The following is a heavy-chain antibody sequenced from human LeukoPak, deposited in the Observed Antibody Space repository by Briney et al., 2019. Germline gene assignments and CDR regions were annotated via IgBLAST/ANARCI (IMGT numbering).Heavy chain of an antibody. V-gene: IGHV4-30-4*01. CDR3: ARVEYCSSTSCYFDY. CDR1: GGSISSGDYY. J-gene: IGHJ4*02. CDR2: IYYSGST. Sequence: SETLSLTCTVSGGSISSGDYYWSWIRQPPGKGLEWIGYIYYSGSTYYNPSLKSRVTISVDTYKNQFYLKLSFVAAADTAVYYCARVEYCSSTSCYFDYWGQGTLVTVSS. D-gene: IGHD2-2*01.